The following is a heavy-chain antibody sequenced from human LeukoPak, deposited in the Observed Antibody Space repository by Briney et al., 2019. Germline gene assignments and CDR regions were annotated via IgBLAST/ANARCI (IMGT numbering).Heavy chain of an antibody. CDR3: ARDYLDCSSTSCYGLDAFDI. V-gene: IGHV3-33*01. CDR1: GFTFSSYG. CDR2: IWYDGSNK. Sequence: GGSLRLSCAASGFTFSSYGMHWVRQAPGKGLEWVAGIWYDGSNKYYADSMKGRFTISRDNSKNTLYLQMNSLRAEDTAVYYCARDYLDCSSTSCYGLDAFDIWGQGTMVTVSS. J-gene: IGHJ3*02. D-gene: IGHD2-2*01.